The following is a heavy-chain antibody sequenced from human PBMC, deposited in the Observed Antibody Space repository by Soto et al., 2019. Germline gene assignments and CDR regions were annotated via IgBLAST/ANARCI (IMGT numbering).Heavy chain of an antibody. D-gene: IGHD3-9*01. J-gene: IGHJ4*02. V-gene: IGHV1-46*01. Sequence: ASVKVSCKASGYIFTAYSMHWVRQAPGQGLEWMGVVNPSGGSTSYAQKFQGRVTMTRDTSTSTVYMELSSLRSEDTAVYYCARVHRDILTGYYIFDYWGQGTLVTVSS. CDR2: VNPSGGST. CDR1: GYIFTAYS. CDR3: ARVHRDILTGYYIFDY.